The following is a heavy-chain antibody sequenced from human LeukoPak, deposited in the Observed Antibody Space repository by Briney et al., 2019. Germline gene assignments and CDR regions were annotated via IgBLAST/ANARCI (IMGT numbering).Heavy chain of an antibody. J-gene: IGHJ3*01. CDR1: GYSFTSYW. D-gene: IGHD3-22*01. CDR3: ARPNITSYYDSRGYDAFDV. V-gene: IGHV5-51*01. CDR2: IYPGDSDT. Sequence: ESLKISCKGSGYSFTSYWIGWVRQMPGKGLEWMGIIYPGDSDTRYSPSFQGQVTISADKSISTAYLQWSSLKASDTAMYYCARPNITSYYDSRGYDAFDVWGQGTMVTVSS.